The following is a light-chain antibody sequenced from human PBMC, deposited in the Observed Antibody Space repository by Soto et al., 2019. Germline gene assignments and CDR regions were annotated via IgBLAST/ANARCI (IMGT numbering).Light chain of an antibody. CDR2: DNS. V-gene: IGLV1-40*01. J-gene: IGLJ2*01. CDR1: SSNIGAGYD. CDR3: QTYDSSLSGSGV. Sequence: QSVLTQPPSVSGAPGQRVTISCTGSSSNIGAGYDVHWYQQLPGTAPKLLIYDNSNRPSGVPDRFSGSKSGTSASLAITGLQAEDEAEYYCQTYDSSLSGSGVFGGGTKLTVL.